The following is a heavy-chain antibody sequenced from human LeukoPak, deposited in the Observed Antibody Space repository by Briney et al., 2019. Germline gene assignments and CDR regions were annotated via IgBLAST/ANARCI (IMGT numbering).Heavy chain of an antibody. Sequence: ASAKVSCKASGYTFTGYYMHWVRQAPGQGLEWMGWINPNSGGTNYAQKFQGRVTMTRDTSISTAYMELSRLRSDDTAVYYCARDPGYRDYFDYWGQGTLVTVSS. CDR1: GYTFTGYY. CDR2: INPNSGGT. V-gene: IGHV1-2*02. D-gene: IGHD6-13*01. J-gene: IGHJ4*02. CDR3: ARDPGYRDYFDY.